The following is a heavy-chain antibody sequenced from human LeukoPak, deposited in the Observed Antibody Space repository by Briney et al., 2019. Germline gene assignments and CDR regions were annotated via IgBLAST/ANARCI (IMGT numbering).Heavy chain of an antibody. CDR2: INSDGSSI. J-gene: IGHJ6*04. Sequence: GGSLSLSCTASGFTFISYGMNWVRQAPGKGLEWVSYINSDGSSIYYADSVKGRFTISRDNAKNSLYLQMNSLRAEDTAVYYCAELGITMIGGVWGKGTTVTISS. CDR3: AELGITMIGGV. CDR1: GFTFISYG. D-gene: IGHD3-10*02. V-gene: IGHV3-48*03.